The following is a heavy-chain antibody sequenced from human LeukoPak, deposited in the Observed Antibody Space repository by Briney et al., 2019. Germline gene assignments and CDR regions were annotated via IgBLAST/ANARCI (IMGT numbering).Heavy chain of an antibody. CDR1: GYTFTSYG. Sequence: ASVKVSCKASGYTFTSYGISWVRQAPGQGLEWMGWISAYNGNTNYAQKLQGRVTMTTDTSTSTAYMELRSLRSEDTAVYYCARDGSMVATALGGYYYMDVWGKGTTVTVSS. J-gene: IGHJ6*03. CDR3: ARDGSMVATALGGYYYMDV. V-gene: IGHV1-18*01. CDR2: ISAYNGNT. D-gene: IGHD5-12*01.